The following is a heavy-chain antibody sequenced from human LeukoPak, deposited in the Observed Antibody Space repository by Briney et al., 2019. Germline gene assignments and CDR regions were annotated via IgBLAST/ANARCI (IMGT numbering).Heavy chain of an antibody. V-gene: IGHV3-9*01. Sequence: PGRSLRLSCAASGFTFDDYAMHWVRQAPGKGLEWVSGISWNSGSIGYSDSVKGRFTISRDNAKNSLYLQMNSPRAEDTALYYCAKGAGTGYYYYMDVWGKGTTVTISS. CDR2: ISWNSGSI. CDR1: GFTFDDYA. D-gene: IGHD6-19*01. J-gene: IGHJ6*03. CDR3: AKGAGTGYYYYMDV.